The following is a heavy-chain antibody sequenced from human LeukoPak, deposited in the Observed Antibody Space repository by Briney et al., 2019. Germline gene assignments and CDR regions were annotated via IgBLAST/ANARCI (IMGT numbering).Heavy chain of an antibody. CDR2: INSDGSST. J-gene: IGHJ4*02. V-gene: IGHV3-74*03. D-gene: IGHD6-13*01. CDR3: TRDVSQSSSWYGEFDY. CDR1: GFSFSNHW. Sequence: GGSLRLSCAASGFSFSNHWMHWVRQVPGKGLVWVSRINSDGSSTTYADSVKGRFTISRDNAKNTLYPQMNSLRDEDTAVYYCTRDVSQSSSWYGEFDYWGQGTQVTVSS.